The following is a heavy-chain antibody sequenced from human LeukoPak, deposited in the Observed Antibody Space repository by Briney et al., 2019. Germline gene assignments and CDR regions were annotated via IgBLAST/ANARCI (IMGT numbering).Heavy chain of an antibody. V-gene: IGHV1-2*02. Sequence: ASVKVSFKSSGYTFPGYNIHWVRKAPGQGLEWMGWINPNSGATNYAQKFQGRVTMTRDTSVSTAYMELSRLRSDDTAVYFCARDSENSRSFDFQHWGQGTLVTVSS. CDR2: INPNSGAT. CDR1: GYTFPGYN. D-gene: IGHD6-6*01. CDR3: ARDSENSRSFDFQH. J-gene: IGHJ1*01.